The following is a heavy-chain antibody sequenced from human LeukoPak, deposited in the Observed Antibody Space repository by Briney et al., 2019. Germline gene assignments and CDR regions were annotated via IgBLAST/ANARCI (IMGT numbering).Heavy chain of an antibody. CDR1: GYTVTSYY. V-gene: IGHV1-46*01. J-gene: IGHJ6*02. D-gene: IGHD2-2*01. CDR2: VNPSSISA. Sequence: ASVKVSCKASGYTVTSYYMHWVRQAPGQGLEWMGIVNPSSISASYAQKFQGRVTMTRDTFTSTVSMELSSLRSDDTAVYYCASVYQHGMDVWGQGTTVTVSS. CDR3: ASVYQHGMDV.